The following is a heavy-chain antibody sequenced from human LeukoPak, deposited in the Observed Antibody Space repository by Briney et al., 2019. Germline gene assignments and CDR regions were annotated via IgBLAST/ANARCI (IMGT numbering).Heavy chain of an antibody. D-gene: IGHD2-2*01. V-gene: IGHV3-74*01. J-gene: IGHJ5*02. Sequence: GGSLRLSCAASGFTFSSYGMHWVRQAPGKGLVWVSRINSDGSSTSYADSVKGRFTISRDNAKNTLYLQMNSLRAEDTAVYYCARAGTSCYAECKNWFDPWGQGTLVTVSS. CDR2: INSDGSST. CDR3: ARAGTSCYAECKNWFDP. CDR1: GFTFSSYG.